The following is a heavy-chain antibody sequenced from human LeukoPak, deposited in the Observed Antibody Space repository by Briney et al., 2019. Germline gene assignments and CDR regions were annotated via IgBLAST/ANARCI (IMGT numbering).Heavy chain of an antibody. CDR2: MSYDGSNK. V-gene: IGHV3-30-3*01. CDR3: ARDPPTTIQLWLYYFDY. J-gene: IGHJ4*02. Sequence: GRSLRLSCAASGFTFSSYAMHWVRQAPGKGLEWVAVMSYDGSNKYYADSVKGRFTISRDNSKNTLYLQMNSLRAEDTAVYYCARDPPTTIQLWLYYFDYWGQGTLVTVSS. D-gene: IGHD5-18*01. CDR1: GFTFSSYA.